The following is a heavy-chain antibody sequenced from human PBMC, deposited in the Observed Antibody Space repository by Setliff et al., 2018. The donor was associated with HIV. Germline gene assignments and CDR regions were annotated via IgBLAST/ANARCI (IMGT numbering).Heavy chain of an antibody. CDR1: GGSISTYY. D-gene: IGHD2-2*01. V-gene: IGHV4-4*08. J-gene: IGHJ4*01. Sequence: SETLSLTCTVSGGSISTYYWSWIRQPPGKGLEWIGYIYTSGITNYNPSLKSRVTMSVDTSKNQFSLKLSSVTAADTAVYYCARGLSSQTYWGTRPLGLDYWGQGSLVTVSS. CDR3: ARGLSSQTYWGTRPLGLDY. CDR2: IYTSGIT.